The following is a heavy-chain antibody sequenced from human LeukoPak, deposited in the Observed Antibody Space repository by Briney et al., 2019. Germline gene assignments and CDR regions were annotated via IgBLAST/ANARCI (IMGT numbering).Heavy chain of an antibody. CDR1: GFTFSSYS. CDR2: ISSSSSSI. J-gene: IGHJ4*02. V-gene: IGHV3-48*02. Sequence: GGSLRLSCEASGFTFSSYSMNWVRQAPGKGLEWVSYISSSSSSIYYADSAKGRFTISRDNAKNSLYLQMNSLRDEDTAVYYCARAGPTHFDYWGQGTLVTVSS. CDR3: ARAGPTHFDY.